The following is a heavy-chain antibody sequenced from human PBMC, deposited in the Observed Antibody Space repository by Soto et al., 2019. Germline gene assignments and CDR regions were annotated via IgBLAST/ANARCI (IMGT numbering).Heavy chain of an antibody. CDR2: VFSSGRT. CDR3: ARVMTNYGDSEYFQP. CDR1: GDSISNYY. Sequence: SETLSLTCTVSGDSISNYYWSWIRQPPGKGLEWIGHVFSSGRTNYNPSLKSRVTISVDTSKNQFSLKLSSVTAADTAVYYCARVMTNYGDSEYFQPWGQGNLVTVSS. D-gene: IGHD1-7*01. V-gene: IGHV4-59*01. J-gene: IGHJ1*01.